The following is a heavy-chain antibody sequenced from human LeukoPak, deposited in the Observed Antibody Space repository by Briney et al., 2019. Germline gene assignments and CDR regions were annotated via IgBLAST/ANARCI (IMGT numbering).Heavy chain of an antibody. CDR2: IYTSGST. D-gene: IGHD3-22*01. V-gene: IGHV4-4*07. CDR1: GGSISSYY. J-gene: IGHJ1*01. Sequence: PSETLSLTCTVSGGSISSYYWSWIRQPAGKGLEWIGRIYTSGSTNYNPSRKSRVTMSVDTSKNQFSLKLSSVTAADTAVYYCARDRYYYDSSAGEYFQHWGQGTLVTVSS. CDR3: ARDRYYYDSSAGEYFQH.